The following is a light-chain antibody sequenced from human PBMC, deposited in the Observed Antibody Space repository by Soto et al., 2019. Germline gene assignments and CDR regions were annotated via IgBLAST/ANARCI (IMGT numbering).Light chain of an antibody. Sequence: EIVLTQSPATLSAFPGDRVTLSCRASQALNTRLAWYQHKPGQAPRLLIYLTSNRAAGVPSRFSAWGSETDFTLTISSLEPEDFAVYYCQQRTDRPPWTFGQGTKVDIK. CDR1: QALNTR. CDR3: QQRTDRPPWT. J-gene: IGKJ1*01. CDR2: LTS. V-gene: IGKV3-11*01.